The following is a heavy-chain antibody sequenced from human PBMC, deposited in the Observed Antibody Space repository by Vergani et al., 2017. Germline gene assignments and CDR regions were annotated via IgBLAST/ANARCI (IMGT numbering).Heavy chain of an antibody. V-gene: IGHV1-46*01. CDR3: ARGHSTIYDFWSGFYYYYYMDV. CDR1: GYTFTSYY. CDR2: INPSGGST. Sequence: QVQLVQSGAEVKKPGASVKVSRKASGYTFTSYYMHWVRQAPGQGLEWMGIINPSGGSTSYAQKFQGRVTMTRDTSTSTVYMELSSLRSEDTAVYYCARGHSTIYDFWSGFYYYYYMDVWGKGTTVTVSS. J-gene: IGHJ6*03. D-gene: IGHD3-3*01.